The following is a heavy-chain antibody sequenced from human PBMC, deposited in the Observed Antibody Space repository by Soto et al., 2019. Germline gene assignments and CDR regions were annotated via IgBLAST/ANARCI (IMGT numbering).Heavy chain of an antibody. CDR1: GGTFSSYA. CDR3: GRDFRSVSAGTAKDWIYC. CDR2: VIPIFGTA. D-gene: IGHD2-2*01. V-gene: IGHV1-69*12. Sequence: QVQLVRSGAEVKKPGSSVKVSCKASGGTFSSYAISWVRQAPGQGLEWMGGVIPIFGTANYAQKLQGRVTITADEFTDAAYMELTAPRSEDAGVDCCGRDFRSVSAGTAKDWIYCWGQGSLVTVSS. J-gene: IGHJ4*02.